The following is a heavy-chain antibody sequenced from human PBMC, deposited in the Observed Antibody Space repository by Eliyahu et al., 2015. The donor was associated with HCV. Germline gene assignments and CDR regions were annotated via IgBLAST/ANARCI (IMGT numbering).Heavy chain of an antibody. CDR2: ISGSGGST. CDR1: GFTFXSXA. J-gene: IGHJ4*02. D-gene: IGHD3-22*01. CDR3: AKPGVRIVVVINWHYFDY. Sequence: EVQLLESGGGLVQPGGSLRLSCAASGFTFXSXAMSWVRQAPGKGLEGVSAISGSGGSTYYADSVKGRFTISRDNSKNTLYLQMNSLRAEDTAVYYCAKPGVRIVVVINWHYFDYWGQGTLVTVSS. V-gene: IGHV3-23*01.